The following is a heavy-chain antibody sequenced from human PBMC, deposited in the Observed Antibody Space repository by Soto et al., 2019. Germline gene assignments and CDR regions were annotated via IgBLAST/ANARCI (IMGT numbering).Heavy chain of an antibody. Sequence: QVQLQESGPGLVKPSGTLSLTCAVSGVSISSSDWWSWVRQPPGKGLEWIGEISHSGSTNYSPSLRGRVSISPDKSQNQFSLKLTSVTAADTAVYYCAGGYERRGSPARYFDFWGQGTLVTVSS. J-gene: IGHJ4*02. CDR1: GVSISSSDW. CDR2: ISHSGST. V-gene: IGHV4-4*02. D-gene: IGHD2-15*01. CDR3: AGGYERRGSPARYFDF.